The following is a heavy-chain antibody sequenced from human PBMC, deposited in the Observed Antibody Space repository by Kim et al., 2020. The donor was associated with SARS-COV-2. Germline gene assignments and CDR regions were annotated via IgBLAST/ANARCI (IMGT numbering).Heavy chain of an antibody. J-gene: IGHJ5*02. V-gene: IGHV4-39*07. Sequence: SETLSLTCTVSGGSISSSSYYWGWIRQPPGKGLEWIGSIYYSGSTYYNPSLKSRVTISVDTSKNQFSLKLSSVTAADTAVYYCARGFPTLYYYDSSGYYINWFDPWGQGTLVTVSS. CDR3: ARGFPTLYYYDSSGYYINWFDP. CDR1: GGSISSSSYY. D-gene: IGHD3-22*01. CDR2: IYYSGST.